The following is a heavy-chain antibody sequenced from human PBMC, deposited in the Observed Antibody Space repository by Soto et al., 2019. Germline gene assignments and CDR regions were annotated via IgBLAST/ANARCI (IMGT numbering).Heavy chain of an antibody. CDR3: ASEAYCGGDGYSPFDY. CDR2: LIPIFGTA. Sequence: QVQLVQSGAEVKKPGSSVKVSCKASGGTFSSYAISWVRQAPGQGLEWMGGLIPIFGTANYAQKFRGRVTITANESTRTAYMELSSRSTEDTAVYYCASEAYCGGDGYSPFDYWGQGTLVTFSS. J-gene: IGHJ4*02. CDR1: GGTFSSYA. V-gene: IGHV1-69*12. D-gene: IGHD2-21*02.